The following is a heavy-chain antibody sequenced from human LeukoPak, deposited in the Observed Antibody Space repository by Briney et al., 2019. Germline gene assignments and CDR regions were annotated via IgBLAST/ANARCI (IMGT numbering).Heavy chain of an antibody. J-gene: IGHJ6*02. Sequence: PSETLSLTCAVHGGSSSGYYWSWIRQPPGKGLEWIGEINHSGSTNYNPSLRSRVTISVDTSKNQFSLKLSSVTAADTAVYYCARGRIAVAGTPVYYYYGMDVWGQGTTVTVSS. D-gene: IGHD6-19*01. CDR1: GGSSSGYY. V-gene: IGHV4-34*01. CDR2: INHSGST. CDR3: ARGRIAVAGTPVYYYYGMDV.